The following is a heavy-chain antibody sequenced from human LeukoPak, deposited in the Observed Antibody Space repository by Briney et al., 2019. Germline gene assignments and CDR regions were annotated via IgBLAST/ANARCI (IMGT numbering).Heavy chain of an antibody. J-gene: IGHJ4*02. CDR2: IHTSGST. V-gene: IGHV4-4*07. CDR1: GGSISSYY. Sequence: PSETLSLTCTVSGGSISSYYWSWIRQPAGKGLQWIGRIHTSGSTDYNPSLGSRVTMSVDTSKNQFSLKLSSVTAADTAVYYCAREVSMTARPFVSIDYWGQGTLVTVSS. D-gene: IGHD6-6*01. CDR3: AREVSMTARPFVSIDY.